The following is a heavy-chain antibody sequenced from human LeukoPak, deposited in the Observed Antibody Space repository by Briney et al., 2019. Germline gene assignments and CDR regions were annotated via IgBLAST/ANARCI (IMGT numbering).Heavy chain of an antibody. D-gene: IGHD6-13*01. CDR3: ASFRSLRWYPLP. CDR2: ISGSGGST. J-gene: IGHJ5*02. CDR1: GFTFSSYA. Sequence: PGGSLRLSCAASGFTFSSYAMSWVRQAPGKGLEWVSAISGSGGSTYYADSVKGRFTIARDNSKNTLYLQMNSLRAEDTAVYYCASFRSLRWYPLPWGQGTLVTVSS. V-gene: IGHV3-23*01.